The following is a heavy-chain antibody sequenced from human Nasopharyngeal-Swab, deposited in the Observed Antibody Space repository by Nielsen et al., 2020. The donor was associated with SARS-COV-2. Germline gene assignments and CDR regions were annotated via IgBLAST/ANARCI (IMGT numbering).Heavy chain of an antibody. V-gene: IGHV3-7*03. D-gene: IGHD6-13*01. CDR1: GFTFSNYW. J-gene: IGHJ4*02. Sequence: GESLKISCAASGFTFSNYWMCWVRQAPGKGLEWVANIKQDGSEKYYVDSVKGRFTISRDNAKNSLYLQMSSLRAEDTALYYCAIIAAAGTHYWGQGTLVTVSS. CDR3: AIIAAAGTHY. CDR2: IKQDGSEK.